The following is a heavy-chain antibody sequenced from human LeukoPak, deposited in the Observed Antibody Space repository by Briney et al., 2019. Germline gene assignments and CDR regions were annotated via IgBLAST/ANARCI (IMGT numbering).Heavy chain of an antibody. CDR1: GFTFSDYN. V-gene: IGHV3-11*01. CDR3: ARRIAEAGSHAFDI. Sequence: GGSLRLSCAASGFTFSDYNVSWIRQAPGKGLEWVSYIRSGGTDIFYADSVKGRFTISRDNAKNSLYLQMNSLGAEDTAVYYCARRIAEAGSHAFDIWGQGTMVTVSS. D-gene: IGHD6-13*01. J-gene: IGHJ3*02. CDR2: IRSGGTDI.